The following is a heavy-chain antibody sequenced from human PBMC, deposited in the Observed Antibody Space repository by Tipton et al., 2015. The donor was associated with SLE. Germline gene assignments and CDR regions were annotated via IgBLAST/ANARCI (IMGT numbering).Heavy chain of an antibody. CDR3: ASPSEGSWYGI. Sequence: LSLTCTVSGGSISSYYWSWIRQPPGKGLEWVSSISSSSSYIYYADSVKGRFTISRDNAKNSLYLQMNSLRAEDTAVYYCASPSEGSWYGIWGQGTMVTVSS. D-gene: IGHD6-13*01. CDR1: GGSISSYY. J-gene: IGHJ3*02. V-gene: IGHV3-21*01. CDR2: ISSSSSYI.